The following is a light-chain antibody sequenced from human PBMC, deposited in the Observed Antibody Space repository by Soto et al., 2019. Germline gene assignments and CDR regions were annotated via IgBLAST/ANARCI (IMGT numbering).Light chain of an antibody. V-gene: IGLV6-57*04. CDR1: SGSIASNY. Sequence: NFMLTQPHSVSESPWKTVTISCTRSSGSIASNYVQWYQQRPGSAPTTVIYEDNQRPSGVPDRFSGSIDSSSNSASLTISGLKTEDEADYYCQSYDSSNVVFGGGTKVTVL. CDR3: QSYDSSNVV. CDR2: EDN. J-gene: IGLJ2*01.